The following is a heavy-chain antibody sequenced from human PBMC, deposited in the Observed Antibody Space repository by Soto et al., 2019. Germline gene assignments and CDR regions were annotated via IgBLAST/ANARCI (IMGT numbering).Heavy chain of an antibody. Sequence: GGSLRLSCAASGFTFSSYSMNWVRQAPGKGLEWVSSISSSSSYIYYADSVKGRFTISRDNAKNSLYLQMNSLRAEDTAVYYWASAYCRGGRCIWSEYFDYWGKGPLGTVSS. CDR2: ISSSSSYI. CDR3: ASAYCRGGRCIWSEYFDY. CDR1: GFTFSSYS. D-gene: IGHD2-15*01. J-gene: IGHJ4*02. V-gene: IGHV3-21*01.